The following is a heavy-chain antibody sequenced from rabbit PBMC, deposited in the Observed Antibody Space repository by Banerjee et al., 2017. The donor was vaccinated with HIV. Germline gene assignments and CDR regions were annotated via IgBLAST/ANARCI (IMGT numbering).Heavy chain of an antibody. CDR1: GFSFSSSYW. Sequence: QSLEESGGDLVKPGRSLTLTCTASGFSFSSSYWICWVRQAPGKGPEWIACIYTGSGSSYYANWAKGRFTISKTSSTTVTLQMTSLTVADTATYFCARDRSGKIADILWGPGTLVTVS. J-gene: IGHJ4*01. V-gene: IGHV1S40*01. D-gene: IGHD1-1*01. CDR2: IYTGSGSS. CDR3: ARDRSGKIADIL.